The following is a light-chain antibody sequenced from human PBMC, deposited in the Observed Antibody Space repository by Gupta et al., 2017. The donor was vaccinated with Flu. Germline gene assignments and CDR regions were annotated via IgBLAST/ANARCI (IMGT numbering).Light chain of an antibody. Sequence: QSVLTQPPSVSGAPGQRVPISCTVSRSNIGAGYDVHWYQQLPGTAPKLLIYSNTTRPSGVPGRVSGSKSGTSASLAITGLQAGDEADYYCQSYDSSLSGYYVFGTGTKVTVL. CDR3: QSYDSSLSGYYV. CDR2: SNT. CDR1: RSNIGAGYD. J-gene: IGLJ1*01. V-gene: IGLV1-40*01.